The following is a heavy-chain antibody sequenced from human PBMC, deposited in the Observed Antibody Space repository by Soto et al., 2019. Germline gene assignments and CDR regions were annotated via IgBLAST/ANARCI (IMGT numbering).Heavy chain of an antibody. J-gene: IGHJ4*02. CDR3: ARVWYDSRGYYPDY. V-gene: IGHV1-18*04. CDR1: GYTYTSYN. D-gene: IGHD3-22*01. CDR2: ISAYSGNT. Sequence: ASVKVSCKASGYTYTSYNMGWVRQAPGQGLEWMGGISAYSGNTNYAQKFQDRVTMTSDTSTSTTYMEVKSLRSDDTAVYYCARVWYDSRGYYPDYWGQGTLVTVSS.